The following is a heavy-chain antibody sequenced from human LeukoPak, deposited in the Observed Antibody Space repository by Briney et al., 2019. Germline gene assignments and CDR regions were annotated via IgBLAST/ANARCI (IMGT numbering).Heavy chain of an antibody. CDR1: GYSISSGYY. D-gene: IGHD2-8*01. J-gene: IGHJ5*02. CDR2: IYHSGGS. CDR3: ARQLVGILYYFDP. V-gene: IGHV4-38-2*01. Sequence: SETLSLTCAVSGYSISSGYYCGWVRRPPRKGLEWFGSIYHSGGSYYNPSFKSRVTISMVTSTNHFSPKMLFVTPAARPVYFCARQLVGILYYFDPWGHGAPVTVSS.